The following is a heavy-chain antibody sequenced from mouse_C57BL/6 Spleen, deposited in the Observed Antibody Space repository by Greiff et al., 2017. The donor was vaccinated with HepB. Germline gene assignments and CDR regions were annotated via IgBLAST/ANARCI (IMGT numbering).Heavy chain of an antibody. Sequence: EVQLQQSGPELVKPGASVKIPCKASGYTFTDYNMDWVKQSHGKSLEWIGDINPNNGGTIYNQKFKGKATLTVDKSSRTAYMELRSLTSEDTAVYYCARDYSNYGWYFDVWGTGTTVTVSS. J-gene: IGHJ1*03. D-gene: IGHD2-5*01. CDR2: INPNNGGT. CDR1: GYTFTDYN. CDR3: ARDYSNYGWYFDV. V-gene: IGHV1-18*01.